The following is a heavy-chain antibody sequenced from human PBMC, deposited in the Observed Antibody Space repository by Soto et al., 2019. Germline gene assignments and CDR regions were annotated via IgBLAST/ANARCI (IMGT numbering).Heavy chain of an antibody. CDR3: ASLIHRPMTTVVPYFDY. CDR2: IYPGDSDT. D-gene: IGHD4-17*01. Sequence: PGESLKISCKGSGYSFTSYWIGWVRQMPGKGLEWMGIIYPGDSDTRYSPSFQGQVTISADKSISTAYLQWSSLKASDTAMYYCASLIHRPMTTVVPYFDYWGQGTLVTVSS. V-gene: IGHV5-51*01. CDR1: GYSFTSYW. J-gene: IGHJ4*02.